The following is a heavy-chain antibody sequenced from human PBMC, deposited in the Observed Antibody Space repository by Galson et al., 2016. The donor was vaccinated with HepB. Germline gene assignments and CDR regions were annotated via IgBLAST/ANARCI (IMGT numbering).Heavy chain of an antibody. V-gene: IGHV3-23*01. Sequence: SLRLSCAAAGFNFNNYAMHWVRQAPGKGLEWVSGIGGSGGGTHYADSVKGRFTISRDNAKNSVYLQMNNLRDEDTGVYYCARELVRSAFDLWGQGTMVTVSS. D-gene: IGHD1-26*01. CDR1: GFNFNNYA. J-gene: IGHJ3*01. CDR3: ARELVRSAFDL. CDR2: IGGSGGGT.